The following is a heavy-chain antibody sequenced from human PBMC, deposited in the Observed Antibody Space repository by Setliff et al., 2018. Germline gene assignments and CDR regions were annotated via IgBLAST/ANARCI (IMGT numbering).Heavy chain of an antibody. V-gene: IGHV4-61*09. Sequence: PSETLSLTCTVSGDSISSRTHYWSWIRQPAGKGLEWIGQVYTSWSTNYNPSLGGRVSISMDTSKMQFSLRLASVTAADTATYFCARHYSFRVVITSKRGWFDPWGQGTQVTVSS. J-gene: IGHJ5*02. CDR3: ARHYSFRVVITSKRGWFDP. D-gene: IGHD2-21*01. CDR2: VYTSWST. CDR1: GDSISSRTHY.